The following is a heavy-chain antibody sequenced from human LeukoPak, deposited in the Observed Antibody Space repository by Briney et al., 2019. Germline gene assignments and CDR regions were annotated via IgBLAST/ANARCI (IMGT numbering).Heavy chain of an antibody. V-gene: IGHV3-30-3*01. J-gene: IGHJ4*02. Sequence: GGSLRLSCAASGFTFSSYAMHWVRQAPGKGLEWVAVISYDGSNKYYADSVKGRFTISRDNSKNTLYLQMNSLRAEDTAVYYCARDPNGYCSSTSCYGDDYWGQGTLVTVSS. CDR2: ISYDGSNK. D-gene: IGHD2-2*01. CDR1: GFTFSSYA. CDR3: ARDPNGYCSSTSCYGDDY.